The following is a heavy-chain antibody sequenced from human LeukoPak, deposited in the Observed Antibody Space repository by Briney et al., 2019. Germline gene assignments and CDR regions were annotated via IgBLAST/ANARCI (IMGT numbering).Heavy chain of an antibody. Sequence: TGGSLRLSWAAPGXIFDNYAVHWVRQAPGKGLEWVSLISGDGGSTFYADSVRGRFTISRDNTRKSLSLQMSSLRSEDTALYYCARESETSGWYDYWGQGTLVTVSS. V-gene: IGHV3-43*02. CDR1: GXIFDNYA. J-gene: IGHJ4*02. D-gene: IGHD6-19*01. CDR3: ARESETSGWYDY. CDR2: ISGDGGST.